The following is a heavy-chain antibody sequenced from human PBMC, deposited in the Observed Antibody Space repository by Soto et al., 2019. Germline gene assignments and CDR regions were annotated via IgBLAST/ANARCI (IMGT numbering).Heavy chain of an antibody. CDR3: VRDPQRNDY. J-gene: IGHJ4*02. CDR1: GYSFTSYG. CDR2: SSANSGNT. Sequence: QVQLVKSVPEVKKPGASVQFSCKASGYSFTSYGVSWVRQAPGQGLEWMGWSSANSGNTDYAQKFRGRVTMTTETSTSTAYMDLRSLRSDDTAVYYCVRDPQRNDYWGQGTLVTVSS. D-gene: IGHD6-25*01. V-gene: IGHV1-18*04.